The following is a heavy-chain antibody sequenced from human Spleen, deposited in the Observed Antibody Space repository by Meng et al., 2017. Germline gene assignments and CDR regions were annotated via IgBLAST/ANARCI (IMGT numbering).Heavy chain of an antibody. J-gene: IGHJ4*02. CDR1: GYNFYKYW. CDR3: ARLGDYGGIDY. Sequence: GESLKISCKTSGYNFYKYWIGWVRQMPGEGLEWMGIIYPGDSDTRYSPSFEGQVTISADDSISTAYLRWRSLKASDTAMYYCARLGDYGGIDYWGQGTLVTVSS. CDR2: IYPGDSDT. D-gene: IGHD4-17*01. V-gene: IGHV5-51*01.